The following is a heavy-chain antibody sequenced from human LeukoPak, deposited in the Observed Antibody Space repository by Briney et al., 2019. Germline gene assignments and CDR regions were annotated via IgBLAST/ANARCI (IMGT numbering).Heavy chain of an antibody. CDR1: GFTFSSYW. D-gene: IGHD4-17*01. CDR3: ARDSGFYGDYGEAFDI. CDR2: INDDGSDT. Sequence: GGSLRLSCAASGFTFSSYWMHWVRQAPGKGLVWVSRINDDGSDTNYADSVKGRFTISRDNSKNTLYLQMNSLRAEDTAVYYCARDSGFYGDYGEAFDIWGQGTMVTVS. J-gene: IGHJ3*02. V-gene: IGHV3-74*01.